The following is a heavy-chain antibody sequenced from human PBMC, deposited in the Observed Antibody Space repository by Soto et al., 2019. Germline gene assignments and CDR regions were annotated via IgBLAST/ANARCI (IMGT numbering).Heavy chain of an antibody. V-gene: IGHV3-23*01. Sequence: EVQLLESGGGLVQPGGSLRLSCAASGFTFSSYAMSWVRQAPGKGLEWVSAISGSGGSTCYADSVKGRFTISRDNSKNTLYLQMISLRAEDAAVYYCAKKALSVVTPGFDYWGQGTLVTVST. CDR2: ISGSGGST. D-gene: IGHD2-15*01. J-gene: IGHJ4*02. CDR1: GFTFSSYA. CDR3: AKKALSVVTPGFDY.